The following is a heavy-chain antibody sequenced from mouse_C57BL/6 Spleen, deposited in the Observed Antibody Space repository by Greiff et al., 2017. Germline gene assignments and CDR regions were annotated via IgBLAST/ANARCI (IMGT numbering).Heavy chain of an antibody. Sequence: QVQLKESGAELVRPGTSVKVSCKASGYAFTNYLIEWVKQRPGQGLEWIGVINPGSGGTNYNEKFKGKATLTADKSSSTAYMQLSSLTSEDSAVYFCARLYDYDGPYYYAMDYWGQGTSVTVSS. CDR1: GYAFTNYL. CDR3: ARLYDYDGPYYYAMDY. V-gene: IGHV1-54*01. J-gene: IGHJ4*01. D-gene: IGHD2-4*01. CDR2: INPGSGGT.